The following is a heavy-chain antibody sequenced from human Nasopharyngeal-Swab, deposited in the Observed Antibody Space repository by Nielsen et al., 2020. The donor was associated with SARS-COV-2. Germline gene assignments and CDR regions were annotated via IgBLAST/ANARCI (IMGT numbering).Heavy chain of an antibody. V-gene: IGHV3-48*01. D-gene: IGHD2/OR15-2a*01. CDR3: VRGWRSNSFDY. Sequence: GESLKISCAASGFNLSTNSMDWVRQVPGKGLEWVAHIGTSSTPIYYAESVRGRFSISRANAKNSLSLLMSTLRGEDTAVYYCVRGWRSNSFDYWGQGARVTVSA. CDR2: IGTSSTPI. CDR1: GFNLSTNS. J-gene: IGHJ4*01.